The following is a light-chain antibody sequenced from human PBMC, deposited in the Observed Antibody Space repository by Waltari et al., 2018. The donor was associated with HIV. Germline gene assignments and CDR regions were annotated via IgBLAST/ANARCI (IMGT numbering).Light chain of an antibody. CDR2: DDS. J-gene: IGLJ3*02. V-gene: IGLV3-21*02. CDR1: NTGSKR. Sequence: SNVLTQPPSVSVAPVQTARITCGGNNTGSKRVHWYQQRPGQAPVVVVFDDSDRPSGIPERFAGSNSGNTATLTISRVEAGDEADYYCQVWDSSWDWVFGGGTKLTVL. CDR3: QVWDSSWDWV.